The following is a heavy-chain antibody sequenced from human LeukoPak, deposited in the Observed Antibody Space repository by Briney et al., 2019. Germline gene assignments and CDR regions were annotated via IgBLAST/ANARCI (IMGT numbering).Heavy chain of an antibody. CDR1: GFTFSSYG. J-gene: IGHJ4*02. D-gene: IGHD3-22*01. Sequence: GGSLRLSCAASGFTFSSYGMHWVRQAPGKGLEWVAVISYDGSNKYYADSVKGRFTISRDNSKNTLYLQMNSLRAEDTAVYYCARGSGYFFDYWGQGTLVTVSS. V-gene: IGHV3-30*03. CDR3: ARGSGYFFDY. CDR2: ISYDGSNK.